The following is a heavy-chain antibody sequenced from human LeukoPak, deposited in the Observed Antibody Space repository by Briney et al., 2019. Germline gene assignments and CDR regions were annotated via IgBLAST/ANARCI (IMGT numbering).Heavy chain of an antibody. Sequence: PSETLSLTCTVSGGSISSSSYYWSWIRQPPGKGLEWIGEINHSGSTNYNPSLKSRVTISVDTSKNQFSLKLSSVTAADTAVYYCAGVSPLLWFGKYTNNWFDPWGQGTLVTVSS. V-gene: IGHV4-39*07. D-gene: IGHD3-10*01. CDR2: INHSGST. CDR1: GGSISSSSYY. J-gene: IGHJ5*02. CDR3: AGVSPLLWFGKYTNNWFDP.